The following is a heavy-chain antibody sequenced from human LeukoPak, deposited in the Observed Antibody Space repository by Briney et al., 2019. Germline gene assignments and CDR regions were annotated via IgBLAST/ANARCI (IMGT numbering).Heavy chain of an antibody. D-gene: IGHD3-22*01. Sequence: SETLSLTCTVSGGSMSSYYWSWIRQPPGKGLEWIGYIYYSGSTDYNPSLKSRVTISVDTSKNQFSLKLSSVTAADTAVYYCARFSDYYDSSGHYLDCWGQGTLVAVSS. J-gene: IGHJ4*02. V-gene: IGHV4-59*01. CDR2: IYYSGST. CDR3: ARFSDYYDSSGHYLDC. CDR1: GGSMSSYY.